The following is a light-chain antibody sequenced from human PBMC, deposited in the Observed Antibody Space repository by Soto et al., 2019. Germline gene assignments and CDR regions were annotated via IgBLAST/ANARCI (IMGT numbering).Light chain of an antibody. V-gene: IGKV1-5*01. CDR3: QQYGGSPIT. CDR2: AAS. Sequence: DIQVTQSPSTLSASVGDRVTITCRASQSIASWLAWYQQKPGKAPELLIYAASSLQSGVPSRFSGSGSGTEFTLTISSLQPDDFAVYYCQQYGGSPITFGLGTRLEIK. CDR1: QSIASW. J-gene: IGKJ5*01.